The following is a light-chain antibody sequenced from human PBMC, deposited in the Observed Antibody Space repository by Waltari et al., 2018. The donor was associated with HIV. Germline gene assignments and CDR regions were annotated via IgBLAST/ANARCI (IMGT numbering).Light chain of an antibody. V-gene: IGLV1-47*01. CDR3: AAWDDILSGWV. J-gene: IGLJ3*02. Sequence: QSVLTQPPSASGTPGQRVPISCSGRSANIGNNVYWYQPLPGTAPKVLIYRDNQRPSGVPDRFSCSRSGTSASLDVSGLRSEDEATYFCAAWDDILSGWVFGGWTKLTVL. CDR1: SANIGNN. CDR2: RDN.